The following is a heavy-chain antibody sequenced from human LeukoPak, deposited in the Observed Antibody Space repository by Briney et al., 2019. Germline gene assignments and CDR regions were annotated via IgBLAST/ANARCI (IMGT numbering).Heavy chain of an antibody. J-gene: IGHJ4*02. D-gene: IGHD2-15*01. V-gene: IGHV3-74*01. Sequence: GGSLRLSCAASGFIFSSYWMHWVRHAPGKGLAWVSRINTDGSSTSYADSVKGRFTISRDDAKNTLYLQMNSLRLEDTAVYYCAKGAWVGAAHFDYWGQGTLVSVSP. CDR1: GFIFSSYW. CDR2: INTDGSST. CDR3: AKGAWVGAAHFDY.